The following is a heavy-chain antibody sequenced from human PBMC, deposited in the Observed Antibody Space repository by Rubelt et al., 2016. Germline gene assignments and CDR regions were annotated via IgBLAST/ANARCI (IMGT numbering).Heavy chain of an antibody. CDR2: FDPEVGEK. D-gene: IGHD2-2*01. CDR1: GYTLTELS. Sequence: QVQLVQSGAEVKKPGASVKVSCKVSGYTLTELSMHWVRQAPGKGLEWMGGFDPEVGEKIYAQKFQGRVTMARETSTCTTYIGLSSLRSEATSEYYCGSGVVGIPAHVPSRDYWGQGTMVTVSS. V-gene: IGHV1-24*01. J-gene: IGHJ4*02. CDR3: GSGVVGIPAHVPSRDY.